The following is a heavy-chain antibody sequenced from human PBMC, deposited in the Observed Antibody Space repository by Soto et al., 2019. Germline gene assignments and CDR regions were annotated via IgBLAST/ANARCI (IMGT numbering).Heavy chain of an antibody. CDR3: ARHSGVAEDGTD. D-gene: IGHD6-13*01. V-gene: IGHV5-51*01. CDR2: IYPGDYDT. J-gene: IGHJ1*01. CDR1: GYSFTTNW. Sequence: GESLKISCKGSGYSFTTNWIGWVRQMPGKGLEWMGVIYPGDYDTRYSPSFQGQVAISADKSINTAYLQWSSLKASDTAMYYCARHSGVAEDGTDWGQGTLVTVSS.